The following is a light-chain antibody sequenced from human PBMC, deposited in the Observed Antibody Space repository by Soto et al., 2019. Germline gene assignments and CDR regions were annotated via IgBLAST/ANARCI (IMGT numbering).Light chain of an antibody. CDR1: SSNIGRNT. CDR2: NNN. V-gene: IGLV1-44*01. Sequence: QSALTQPPSASGTPGQRVTISCSGSSSNIGRNTVNWYQQLPGTAPKLLIYNNNQRPSGVPDRFSGSKSGPSGSLAISGLQSEDEADYYCAAWDDSVNGPVFGGGTKLTVL. CDR3: AAWDDSVNGPV. J-gene: IGLJ3*02.